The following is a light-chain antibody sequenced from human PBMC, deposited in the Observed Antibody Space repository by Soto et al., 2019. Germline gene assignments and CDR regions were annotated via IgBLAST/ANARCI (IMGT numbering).Light chain of an antibody. J-gene: IGKJ5*01. CDR2: DAS. Sequence: DMHLTQSPSCVSASIGDGVTITWRASQGIRWLAWYQQKLGKAPNLLIYDASTLQTGVPSRLRGSGSGTDFTLTISNLQPEDFATYYCQHTNNFHFTFGRGTRLGI. CDR3: QHTNNFHFT. CDR1: QGIRW. V-gene: IGKV1D-12*01.